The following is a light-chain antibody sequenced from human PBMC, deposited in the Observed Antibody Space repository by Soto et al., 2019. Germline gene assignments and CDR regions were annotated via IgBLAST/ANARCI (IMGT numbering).Light chain of an antibody. V-gene: IGKV1-27*01. CDR3: QKYNSAPPWT. CDR1: QDISNY. CDR2: AAS. J-gene: IGKJ1*01. Sequence: DIQMTQSPSSLSASLGDRVTITCRATQDISNYLAWYQQKPGKVPNLLIYAASTMQSGVPTRFSGSGSGTDFTLTISSLQPEDVAAYYCQKYNSAPPWTFGQGTKVEI.